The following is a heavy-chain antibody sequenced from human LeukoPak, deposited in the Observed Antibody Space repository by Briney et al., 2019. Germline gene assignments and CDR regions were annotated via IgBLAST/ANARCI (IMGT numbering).Heavy chain of an antibody. CDR2: IIPIFGTA. Sequence: SVKVSCKASGGTFSSYAISWVRQAPGQGLEWMGGIIPIFGTANYAQRFQGRVTITTDESTSTAYMELSSLRSEDTAVYYCARVFKHWFDPWGQGTLVTVSS. J-gene: IGHJ5*02. D-gene: IGHD3-10*02. CDR3: ARVFKHWFDP. CDR1: GGTFSSYA. V-gene: IGHV1-69*05.